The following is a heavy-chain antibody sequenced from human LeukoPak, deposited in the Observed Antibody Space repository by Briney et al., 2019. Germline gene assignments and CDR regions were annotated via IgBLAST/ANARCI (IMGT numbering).Heavy chain of an antibody. J-gene: IGHJ4*02. CDR1: GGSISSYY. Sequence: SETLSLTCTVSGGSISSYYWSWIRQPPGKGLEWIGYIYYSGSTNYNPSLKSRVTISVDTSKNQFSLKLSSVTAADTAVYYCARGPWAIAAAGSYFDYWGQGTLVTVSS. CDR2: IYYSGST. D-gene: IGHD6-13*01. V-gene: IGHV4-59*01. CDR3: ARGPWAIAAAGSYFDY.